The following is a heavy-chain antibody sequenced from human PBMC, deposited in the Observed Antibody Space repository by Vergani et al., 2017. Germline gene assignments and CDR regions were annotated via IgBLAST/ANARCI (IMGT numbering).Heavy chain of an antibody. CDR3: ARASLRALVGYYYYMDV. J-gene: IGHJ6*03. CDR2: IFPSGNS. V-gene: IGHV4-30-2*01. D-gene: IGHD3-16*02. CDR1: GDSITNGGFS. Sequence: QLQLQESGSGLVKPSQTLSLTCAVSGDSITNGGFSRNWIRQPPGKGPEWIGYIFPSGNSYYKPSLKNRVSISLAKSKNQFSLWVNSVTSADTAVYFCARASLRALVGYYYYMDVWGKGKTVVVSS.